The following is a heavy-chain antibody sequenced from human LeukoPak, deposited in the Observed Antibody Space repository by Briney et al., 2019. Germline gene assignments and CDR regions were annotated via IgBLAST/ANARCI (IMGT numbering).Heavy chain of an antibody. CDR3: AKEQSSWGSGGY. V-gene: IGHV3-23*01. CDR1: GFTFSSYG. Sequence: GGSLRLSCAASGFTFSSYGMHWVRQAPGKGLEWVSAISGSGGSTYYADSVKGRFTISRDNSKNTLYLQMNSLRAEDTAVYYCAKEQSSWGSGGYWGQGTLVTVSS. J-gene: IGHJ4*02. D-gene: IGHD2-15*01. CDR2: ISGSGGST.